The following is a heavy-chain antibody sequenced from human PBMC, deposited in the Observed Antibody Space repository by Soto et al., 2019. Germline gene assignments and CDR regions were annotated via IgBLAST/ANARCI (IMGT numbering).Heavy chain of an antibody. V-gene: IGHV1-18*04. CDR2: ISAYNGNT. CDR1: GYTFTSYG. D-gene: IGHD3-22*01. CDR3: ARTWRQKTNYYDIIGRRDAYAFQI. J-gene: IGHJ3*02. Sequence: ASVKVSCKASGYTFTSYGISWVRQAPGQGREWMGWISAYNGNTNYAQKLQGRVTMTTDTSTSTAYMELRSLRSDDTAVYYCARTWRQKTNYYDIIGRRDAYAFQIWGQGTRFNASS.